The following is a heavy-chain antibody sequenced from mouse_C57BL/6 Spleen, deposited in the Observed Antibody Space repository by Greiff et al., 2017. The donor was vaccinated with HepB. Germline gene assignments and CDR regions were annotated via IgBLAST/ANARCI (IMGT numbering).Heavy chain of an antibody. Sequence: QVQLQQPGAELVRPGSSVKLSCKASGYTFTSYWMHWVKQRPIQGLEWIGNIDPSDSETHYNQKFKDKATLTVDKSSSTAYMQLSNLTAEDSAVYYCARRAAQALYYFDYWGQGTTLTVSS. CDR2: IDPSDSET. D-gene: IGHD3-2*02. CDR1: GYTFTSYW. V-gene: IGHV1-52*01. CDR3: ARRAAQALYYFDY. J-gene: IGHJ2*01.